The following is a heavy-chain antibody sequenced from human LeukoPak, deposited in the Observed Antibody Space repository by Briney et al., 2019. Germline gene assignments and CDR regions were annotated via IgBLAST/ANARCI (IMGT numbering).Heavy chain of an antibody. Sequence: GRSLRLSCAASGFTFSSYAMHWVRQAPGKGLEWVAVISYDGSNKYYADSVKGRFTISRDNSKNTLYLQMNSLRAEDTAVYYCARAKQDHNYYGSGSSKSPLNYWGQGTLVTVSS. CDR1: GFTFSSYA. CDR2: ISYDGSNK. CDR3: ARAKQDHNYYGSGSSKSPLNY. V-gene: IGHV3-30*04. D-gene: IGHD3-10*01. J-gene: IGHJ4*02.